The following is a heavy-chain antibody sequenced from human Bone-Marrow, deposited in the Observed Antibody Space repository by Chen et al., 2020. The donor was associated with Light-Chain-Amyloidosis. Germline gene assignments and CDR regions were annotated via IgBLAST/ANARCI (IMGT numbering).Heavy chain of an antibody. J-gene: IGHJ4*02. CDR3: ARRRDGYNFDY. V-gene: IGHV5-51*01. Sequence: EVQLEQSGPEVKKPGESLKLPCKGSGYTFPNYWIGWVRQMPGKGLEGMGVIYPDDSDARYSPSFEGQVTISADKSITTAYLQWRSLKASDTAMYYCARRRDGYNFDYWGQGTLVTVSS. CDR2: IYPDDSDA. CDR1: GYTFPNYW. D-gene: IGHD5-12*01.